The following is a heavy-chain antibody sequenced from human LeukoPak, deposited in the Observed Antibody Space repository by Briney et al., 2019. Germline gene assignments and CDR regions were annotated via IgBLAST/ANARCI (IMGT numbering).Heavy chain of an antibody. D-gene: IGHD5-12*01. CDR1: GGSISSGGYY. Sequence: SETLSLTCTVSGGSISSGGYYWSWIRQHPGKGLEWTGYIYYSGSTYYNPSLKSRVTISVDTSKNQFSLEPSSVTAADTAVYYCAREYSGYDYYFDYWGQGTLVTVSS. J-gene: IGHJ4*02. CDR3: AREYSGYDYYFDY. V-gene: IGHV4-31*03. CDR2: IYYSGST.